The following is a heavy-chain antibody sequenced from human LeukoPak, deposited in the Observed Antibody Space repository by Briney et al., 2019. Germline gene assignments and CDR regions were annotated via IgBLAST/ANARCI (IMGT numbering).Heavy chain of an antibody. CDR3: ARDRYCGGDCYTNDAFDI. CDR1: GFTFDDYG. D-gene: IGHD2-21*02. V-gene: IGHV3-20*04. Sequence: PGGSLRLSCAASGFTFDDYGMSWVRQAPGKELEWVSGINWNGGSTGYADSVKGRFTISRDNAKNSLYLQMNSLRAEDTALYYCARDRYCGGDCYTNDAFDIWGQGTMVTVSS. J-gene: IGHJ3*02. CDR2: INWNGGST.